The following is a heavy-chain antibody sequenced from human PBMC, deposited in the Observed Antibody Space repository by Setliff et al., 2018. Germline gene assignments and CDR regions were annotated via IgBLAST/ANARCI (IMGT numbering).Heavy chain of an antibody. J-gene: IGHJ4*02. V-gene: IGHV1-8*01. Sequence: GASVKVSCKASGYTFTSYDINWVRQATGQGLEWMGWMNPNSGNTGYAQKFQGRVTMTRNTSISTAYMELSSLRSEDTAVYYCARDKGYYGSGSYDYWGQGTLVTVSS. D-gene: IGHD3-10*01. CDR1: GYTFTSYD. CDR2: MNPNSGNT. CDR3: ARDKGYYGSGSYDY.